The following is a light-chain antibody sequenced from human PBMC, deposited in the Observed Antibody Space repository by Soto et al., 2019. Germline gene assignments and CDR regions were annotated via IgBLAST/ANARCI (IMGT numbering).Light chain of an antibody. J-gene: IGKJ1*01. CDR2: AAS. CDR1: QNINSY. CDR3: HQSYSSSWT. V-gene: IGKV1-39*01. Sequence: DIPMTQSPSSLSASVGDRVTITCRARQNINSYLNWYQQKPGKAPKLLIYAASSLQSGVPSRFSGSGSGTDFTLTVSSLQPEDFATYYCHQSYSSSWTFGQGTKVEIK.